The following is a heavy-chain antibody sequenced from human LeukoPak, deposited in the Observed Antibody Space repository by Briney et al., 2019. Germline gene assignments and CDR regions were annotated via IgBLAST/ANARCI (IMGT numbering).Heavy chain of an antibody. V-gene: IGHV3-66*01. J-gene: IGHJ4*02. CDR1: GFTVSSNY. CDR2: IYSGGST. CDR3: AREEVVTAIPLD. Sequence: GGSLRLSCAASGFTVSSNYMSWVRQAPGKGLEWVSVIYSGGSTYYADSVKGRFTISRDNSKNTLYLQMNSLRAEDTAVYYCAREEVVTAIPLDWGQGTLVTVSS. D-gene: IGHD2-21*02.